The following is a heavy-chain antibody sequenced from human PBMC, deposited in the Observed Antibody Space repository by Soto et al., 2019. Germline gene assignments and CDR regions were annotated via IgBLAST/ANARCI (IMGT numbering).Heavy chain of an antibody. J-gene: IGHJ4*02. CDR1: GFTFGRYA. Sequence: GGSLRLSCAASGFTFGRYAMSWVGQAPGKGLEWVSAISGSGGSTYYADSVKGRFTISRDNSKNTLYLQMNSLRAEDTAVYYCAKENGYSSSWFEFDYWGQGTLVTVSS. D-gene: IGHD6-13*01. V-gene: IGHV3-23*01. CDR3: AKENGYSSSWFEFDY. CDR2: ISGSGGST.